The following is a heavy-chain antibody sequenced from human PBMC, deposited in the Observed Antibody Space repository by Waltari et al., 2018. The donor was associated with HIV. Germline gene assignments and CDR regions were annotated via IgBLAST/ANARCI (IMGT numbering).Heavy chain of an antibody. CDR1: GFTFSSYS. CDR2: ISSSSSYI. J-gene: IGHJ4*02. V-gene: IGHV3-21*01. Sequence: EVQLLDSGRGLVQPGGSLRLSCAASGFTFSSYSMNWVRQAPGKGLEWVSSISSSSSYIYYADSVKGRFTISRDNAKNSLYLQMNSLRAEDTAVYYCARGGGIAARPFDYWGQGTLVTVSS. CDR3: ARGGGIAARPFDY. D-gene: IGHD6-6*01.